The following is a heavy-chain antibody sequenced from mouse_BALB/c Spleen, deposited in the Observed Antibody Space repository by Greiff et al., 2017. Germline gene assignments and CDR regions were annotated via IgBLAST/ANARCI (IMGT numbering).Heavy chain of an antibody. Sequence: VQLQQSGAELARPGASVKMSCKASGYTFTSYTMHWVKQRPGQGLEWIGYINPSSGYTNYNQKFKDKATLTADKSSSTAYMQLSSLTSEDSAVYYCARSTMITTPFAYWGQGTLVTVSA. J-gene: IGHJ3*01. D-gene: IGHD2-4*01. CDR1: GYTFTSYT. CDR2: INPSSGYT. CDR3: ARSTMITTPFAY. V-gene: IGHV1-4*01.